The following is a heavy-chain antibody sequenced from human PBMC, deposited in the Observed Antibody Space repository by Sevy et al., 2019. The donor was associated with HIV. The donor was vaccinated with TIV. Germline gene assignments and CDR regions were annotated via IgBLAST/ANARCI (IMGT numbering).Heavy chain of an antibody. CDR2: IRSKDYGGAT. V-gene: IGHV3-49*03. CDR3: NRGYYYDSSGYSDY. J-gene: IGHJ4*02. D-gene: IGHD3-22*01. Sequence: SLRLSCTGSGFTFGDYAMSWFRQAPGMGLEWVGFIRSKDYGGATEYAASVKGRFTISRDDSKIIADLQMNSLKTEDTAVYYCNRGYYYDSSGYSDYWGQGTLVTVSS. CDR1: GFTFGDYA.